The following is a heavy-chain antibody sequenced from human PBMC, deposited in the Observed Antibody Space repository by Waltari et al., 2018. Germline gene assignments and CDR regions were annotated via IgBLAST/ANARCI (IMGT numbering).Heavy chain of an antibody. Sequence: QVQLQESGPGLVQPSETLSLTCAVSGSSISSGYYWGWIRQPPGKGLDWIGSIYHSGSTYYNPSLKSRVTISVDTSKNQFSLKLSSVTAADTAVYYCARQAGFAGLKAYFDYWGQGTLVTVSS. CDR3: ARQAGFAGLKAYFDY. CDR1: GSSISSGYY. D-gene: IGHD6-19*01. J-gene: IGHJ4*02. V-gene: IGHV4-38-2*01. CDR2: IYHSGST.